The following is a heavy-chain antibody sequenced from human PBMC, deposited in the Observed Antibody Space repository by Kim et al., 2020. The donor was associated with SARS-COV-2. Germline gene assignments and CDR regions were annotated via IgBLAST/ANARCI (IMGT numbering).Heavy chain of an antibody. V-gene: IGHV1-18*01. CDR1: GYTFTSYG. CDR2: ISAYNGNT. J-gene: IGHJ4*02. CDR3: ARDPAHDYSNSLDY. Sequence: ASVKVSCKASGYTFTSYGISWVRQAPGQGLEWMGWISAYNGNTNYAQKLQGRVTMTTDTSTSTAYMELRSLRSDDTAVYYCARDPAHDYSNSLDYWGQGTLVTVSS. D-gene: IGHD4-4*01.